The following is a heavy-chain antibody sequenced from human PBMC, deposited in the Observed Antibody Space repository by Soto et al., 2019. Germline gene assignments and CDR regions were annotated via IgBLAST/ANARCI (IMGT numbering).Heavy chain of an antibody. Sequence: QVQLVESGGGVVQPGRSLRLSCAASGFTFSSYGMHWVRQAPGKGLEWVAVIWYDGSNKYYADSVKGRFTISRDNSKNTLYLQMNRLRAEDTAVYYCARRIGPIDYWGQGTLVTVSS. CDR3: ARRIGPIDY. CDR1: GFTFSSYG. J-gene: IGHJ4*02. CDR2: IWYDGSNK. D-gene: IGHD2-15*01. V-gene: IGHV3-33*01.